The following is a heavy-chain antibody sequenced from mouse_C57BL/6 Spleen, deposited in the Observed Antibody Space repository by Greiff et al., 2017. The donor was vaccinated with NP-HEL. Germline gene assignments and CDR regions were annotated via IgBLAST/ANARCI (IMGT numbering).Heavy chain of an antibody. J-gene: IGHJ3*01. CDR2: IDPSDSYT. Sequence: QVQLQQPGAELVMPGASVKLSCKASGYTFTSYWMHWVKQRPGQGLEWIGEIDPSDSYTNYNQKFKGKSTLTVDKSSSTAYMQLSSLTSEDSAVYYCASSRDGYYGFAYWGQGTLVTVSA. V-gene: IGHV1-69*01. CDR1: GYTFTSYW. D-gene: IGHD2-3*01. CDR3: ASSRDGYYGFAY.